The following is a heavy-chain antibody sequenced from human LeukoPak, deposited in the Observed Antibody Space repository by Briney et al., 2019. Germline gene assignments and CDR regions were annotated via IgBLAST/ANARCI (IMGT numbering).Heavy chain of an antibody. CDR3: ARGLDYGFDY. CDR2: VSSSGSTT. V-gene: IGHV3-48*02. J-gene: IGHJ4*02. CDR1: GFTFSRYS. Sequence: PGGSLRLSCAASGFTFSRYSMNWVRQAPGKGLEWLSHVSSSGSTTDYADPVKGRFTISRDNARNSLYLQMNSLRDEDTAVYYCARGLDYGFDYWGQGILVTVSS. D-gene: IGHD4-17*01.